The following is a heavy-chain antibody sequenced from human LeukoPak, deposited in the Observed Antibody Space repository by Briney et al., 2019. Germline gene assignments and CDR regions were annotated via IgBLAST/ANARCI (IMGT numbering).Heavy chain of an antibody. CDR2: IYYSGST. J-gene: IGHJ4*02. CDR3: ARRRCSGGSCYFDY. V-gene: IGHV4-31*03. Sequence: SQILSLTCTVSGGSISSGGYYWSWIRQHPGKGLEWIGYIYYSGSTYYNPSLKSRVTISVDTSKNQFSLKLSSVTAADTAVYYCARRRCSGGSCYFDYWGQGTLVTVSS. D-gene: IGHD2-15*01. CDR1: GGSISSGGYY.